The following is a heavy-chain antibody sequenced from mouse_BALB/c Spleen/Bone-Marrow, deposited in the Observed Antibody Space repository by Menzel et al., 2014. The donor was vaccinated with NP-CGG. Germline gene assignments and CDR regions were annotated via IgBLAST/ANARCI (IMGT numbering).Heavy chain of an antibody. V-gene: IGHV1-14*01. J-gene: IGHJ4*01. D-gene: IGHD4-1*02. CDR2: INPYNDGT. CDR3: ASHNWDYAMDY. Sequence: VQLQQSGPELVKPGASVKMSCKASGYTFTSYVMHWVKQKPGQGLEWIGYINPYNDGTKYNEKFKGKATLTSDKSSSTAYMEHSGLTSEDSAVYYCASHNWDYAMDYWGQGTSVTVSS. CDR1: GYTFTSYV.